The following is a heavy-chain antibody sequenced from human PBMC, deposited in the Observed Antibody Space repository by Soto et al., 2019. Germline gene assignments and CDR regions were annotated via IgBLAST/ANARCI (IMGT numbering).Heavy chain of an antibody. V-gene: IGHV3-23*01. J-gene: IGHJ5*02. CDR3: AKAPFLNSGNTPNWLDP. Sequence: QPGGSLRLSCAASGFTFSSYAMSWVRQGPGKGLEWVSAISGSGGSTYYADSVKGRFTISRDNSKNTLYLQMNSLRAEDTAVYYCAKAPFLNSGNTPNWLDPSGPGTLVTVS. D-gene: IGHD5-12*01. CDR1: GFTFSSYA. CDR2: ISGSGGST.